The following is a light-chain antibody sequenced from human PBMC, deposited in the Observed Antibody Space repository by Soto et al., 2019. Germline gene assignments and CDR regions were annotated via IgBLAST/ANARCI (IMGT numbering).Light chain of an antibody. CDR1: RRYVGGYNY. Sequence: QTVLRQPGPVGGGPGEGDNISWHGNRRYVGGYNYVSWYQQHPGKAPKLMIYDVSNRPSGVSNRFSGSKSGNTASLTISGLQAEDEADYYCSSYTSSSTLVFGTGTKVTVL. CDR2: DVS. J-gene: IGLJ1*01. V-gene: IGLV2-14*01. CDR3: SSYTSSSTLV.